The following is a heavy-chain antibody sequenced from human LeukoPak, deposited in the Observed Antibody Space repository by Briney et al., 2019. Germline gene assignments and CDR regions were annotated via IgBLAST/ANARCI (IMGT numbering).Heavy chain of an antibody. Sequence: PSETLSLTCTVSGGSISSRSYYWGWIRQPPVKGLEWIGSIYYSGSTYYNPSLKSRVTISVDTSKNQFSLKLSSVTAADTAVYYCASLAGEGGPYPALVDYWGQGTLVTVSS. CDR3: ASLAGEGGPYPALVDY. D-gene: IGHD6-19*01. CDR2: IYYSGST. J-gene: IGHJ4*02. V-gene: IGHV4-39*01. CDR1: GGSISSRSYY.